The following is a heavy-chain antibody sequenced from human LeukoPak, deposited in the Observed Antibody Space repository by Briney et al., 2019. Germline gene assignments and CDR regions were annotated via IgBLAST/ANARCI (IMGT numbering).Heavy chain of an antibody. CDR2: ISYDGSNK. CDR3: ARATNYYDSSGYLYYFDY. Sequence: GGSLRLSCAASGFTFSSYAMHWVRQAPGKGLEWVAVISYDGSNKYYADSVKGRFTISRDNSKNTLYLQMNSLRAEDTAVYYCARATNYYDSSGYLYYFDYWGQGTLVTVSS. V-gene: IGHV3-30*04. D-gene: IGHD3-22*01. CDR1: GFTFSSYA. J-gene: IGHJ4*02.